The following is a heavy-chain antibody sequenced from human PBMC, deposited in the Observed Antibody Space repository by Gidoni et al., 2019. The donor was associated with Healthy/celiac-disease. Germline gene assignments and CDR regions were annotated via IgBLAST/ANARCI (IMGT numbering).Heavy chain of an antibody. V-gene: IGHV1-69-2*01. Sequence: PGATVKISCKVSGYTFTDYYMHWVQQAPGKGLEWMGLVDPEDGETIYAEKFQGRVTITADTSTDTAYMELSSLRSEDTAVYYCATAPHYYDSSGYYYEHAFDIWGQGTMVTVSS. D-gene: IGHD3-22*01. CDR3: ATAPHYYDSSGYYYEHAFDI. CDR1: GYTFTDYY. CDR2: VDPEDGET. J-gene: IGHJ3*02.